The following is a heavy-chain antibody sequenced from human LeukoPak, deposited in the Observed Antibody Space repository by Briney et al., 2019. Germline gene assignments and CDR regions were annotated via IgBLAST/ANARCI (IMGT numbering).Heavy chain of an antibody. J-gene: IGHJ4*02. CDR1: GDSTSSYY. CDR3: AGEVVATAGVDY. Sequence: SETLSLTCTVSGDSTSSYYWSWIRQPPGKGLEWIGYIYYSGSTSYNPSLKSRVTISIDTSKNQFSLNLRSVTAADTAVYNCAGEVVATAGVDYWGQGTLVTVSS. D-gene: IGHD6-13*01. V-gene: IGHV4-59*12. CDR2: IYYSGST.